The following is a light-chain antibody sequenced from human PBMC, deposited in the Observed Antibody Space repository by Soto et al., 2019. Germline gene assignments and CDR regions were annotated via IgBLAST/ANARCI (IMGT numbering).Light chain of an antibody. CDR2: GAS. V-gene: IGKV3-11*01. Sequence: EIVLTQSPATLSFSPGERATLSCRASQSLSRFLAWYQQKPGQAPRLLIYGASNRATGVPARFSGSGSGTDFTLTISSLEPEDFAVYYCQQRTNWLTFGGGTKVDIK. CDR1: QSLSRF. J-gene: IGKJ4*01. CDR3: QQRTNWLT.